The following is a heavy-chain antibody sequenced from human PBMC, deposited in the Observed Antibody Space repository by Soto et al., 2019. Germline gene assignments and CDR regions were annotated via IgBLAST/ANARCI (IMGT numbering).Heavy chain of an antibody. V-gene: IGHV1-69*12. J-gene: IGHJ4*02. D-gene: IGHD3-3*01. CDR1: GGTFSSYA. Sequence: QVQLVQSGAEVKKPGSSVKVSCKASGGTFSSYAISWVRQAPGQGLEWMGGIIPIFGTANYAQKFQGRVTINADDSASTAYMGLSSLRSEDTAVYCCARVRVRFLEWLGSEGWGQGTLVTVSS. CDR2: IIPIFGTA. CDR3: ARVRVRFLEWLGSEG.